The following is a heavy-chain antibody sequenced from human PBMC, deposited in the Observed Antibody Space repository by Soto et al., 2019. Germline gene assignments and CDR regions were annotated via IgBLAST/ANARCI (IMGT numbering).Heavy chain of an antibody. CDR1: GFTFSSYG. D-gene: IGHD6-19*01. V-gene: IGHV3-33*01. Sequence: GGSLRLSCAASGFTFSSYGMHWVRQAPGKGLEWVAVIWYDGSNKYYADSVKGRFTISRDNSKNTLYLQMNSLRAEDTAVYYCARDRGSGRSYSLDYWGQGTLVTVSS. CDR2: IWYDGSNK. J-gene: IGHJ4*02. CDR3: ARDRGSGRSYSLDY.